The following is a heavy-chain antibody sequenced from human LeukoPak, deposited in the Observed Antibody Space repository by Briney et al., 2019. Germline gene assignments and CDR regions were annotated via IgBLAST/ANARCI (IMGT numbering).Heavy chain of an antibody. V-gene: IGHV4-34*01. CDR2: INHSGST. CDR3: ARVRRPRGYNVFDY. D-gene: IGHD5-24*01. Sequence: SETLSLTCAVYGGSFSGYYWSWIRQHPGKGLEWIGEINHSGSTNYNPSLKSRVTISVDTSKNQFSLKLSSVTAADTAVYYCARVRRPRGYNVFDYWGQGTLVTVSS. J-gene: IGHJ4*02. CDR1: GGSFSGYY.